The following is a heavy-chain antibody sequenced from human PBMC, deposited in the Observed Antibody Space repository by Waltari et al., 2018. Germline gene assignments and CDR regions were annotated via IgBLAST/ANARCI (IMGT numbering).Heavy chain of an antibody. CDR2: ISGSGGST. Sequence: EVQLLESGGGLVQPGGSLRLSCAASGFTFSSYAMSWVRPAPGKGLEWVSAISGSGGSTYYADSVKGRFTIYRDNSKNTLYLQMNSLRAEDTAVYYCAKESRNYYDSSGYYFDYWGQGTLVTVSS. V-gene: IGHV3-23*01. J-gene: IGHJ4*02. CDR1: GFTFSSYA. CDR3: AKESRNYYDSSGYYFDY. D-gene: IGHD3-22*01.